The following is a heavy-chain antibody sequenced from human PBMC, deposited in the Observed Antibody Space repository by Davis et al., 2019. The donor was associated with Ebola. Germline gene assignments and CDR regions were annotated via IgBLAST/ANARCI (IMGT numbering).Heavy chain of an antibody. V-gene: IGHV1-58*02. CDR3: ARTRIRDSFRWFDP. D-gene: IGHD3/OR15-3a*01. CDR2: IVVGSGNT. CDR1: GFTFTSSA. J-gene: IGHJ5*02. Sequence: SVKVSCKASGFTFTSSAMQWVRQARGQRLEWIGWIVVGSGNTNYAQKFQERVTITRDMSTSTAYMELSSLRSEDTAVYYCARTRIRDSFRWFDPWGQGTLVTVSS.